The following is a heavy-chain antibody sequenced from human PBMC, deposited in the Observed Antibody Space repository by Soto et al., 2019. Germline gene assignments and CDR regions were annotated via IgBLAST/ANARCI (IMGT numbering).Heavy chain of an antibody. CDR3: ANDQDVRMVGPFDY. CDR2: ISGSGGST. Sequence: EVQLLESGGGLVQPGGSLRLSCAASGFTSSSYAMSWVRQAPGKGLEWVSGISGSGGSTNYADSVKGRFTISRDNSKNTLYLQMNSLRDEDTGVYYCANDQDVRMVGPFDYWGQGTLVTVSS. V-gene: IGHV3-23*01. CDR1: GFTSSSYA. J-gene: IGHJ4*02. D-gene: IGHD2-15*01.